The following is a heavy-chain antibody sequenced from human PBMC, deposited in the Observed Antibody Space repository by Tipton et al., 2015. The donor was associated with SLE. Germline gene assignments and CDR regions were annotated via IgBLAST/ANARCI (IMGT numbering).Heavy chain of an antibody. J-gene: IGHJ4*02. CDR1: GGSISSDNSY. V-gene: IGHV4-61*09. CDR3: ARRGVKSSTWYYLDY. Sequence: TLSLTCTVSGGSISSDNSYWSWVRQHPQKGLEWIGHIYTSGSTSYNPSLKSRVTMSIDTSKNQVSLKLSSVTAADTAVYYCARRGVKSSTWYYLDYWGQGTLVTVSS. CDR2: IYTSGST. D-gene: IGHD6-13*01.